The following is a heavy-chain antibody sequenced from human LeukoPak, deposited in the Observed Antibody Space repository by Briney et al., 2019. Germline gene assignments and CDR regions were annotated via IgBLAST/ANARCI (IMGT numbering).Heavy chain of an antibody. J-gene: IGHJ6*03. CDR3: ARNMGFIDYYYYYMDV. V-gene: IGHV3-23*01. Sequence: GGSLRLSCAASGFIFNTYGMNWVRQAPGKGLEWVSTITGSADSAHYADSVKGRFTISRDNSKNTLFLQMNSLRAEDTAVYYCARNMGFIDYYYYYMDVWGKGTTVTIS. CDR1: GFIFNTYG. CDR2: ITGSADSA. D-gene: IGHD2-15*01.